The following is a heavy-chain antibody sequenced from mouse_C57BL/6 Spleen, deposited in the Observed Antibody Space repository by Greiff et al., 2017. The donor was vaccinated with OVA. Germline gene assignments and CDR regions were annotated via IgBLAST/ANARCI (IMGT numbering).Heavy chain of an antibody. CDR2: ISSGSSTI. CDR3: ARRYYGTDYWYFDV. J-gene: IGHJ1*03. Sequence: EVQVVESGGGLVKPGGSLKLSCAASGFTFSDYGMHWVRQAPEKGLEWVAYISSGSSTIYYADTVKGRFTISRDNAKNTLFLQMTSLRSEDTAMYYCARRYYGTDYWYFDVWGTGTTVTVSS. CDR1: GFTFSDYG. D-gene: IGHD1-1*01. V-gene: IGHV5-17*01.